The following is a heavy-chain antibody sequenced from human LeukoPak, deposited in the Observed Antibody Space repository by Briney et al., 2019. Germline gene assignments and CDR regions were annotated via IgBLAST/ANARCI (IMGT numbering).Heavy chain of an antibody. CDR1: GFTFSSYG. D-gene: IGHD6-6*01. Sequence: GGSLRLSCAASGFTFSSYGMHWVRQAPGKGLEWVAVISYDGSNKYYGDSVKGRFTISRDNSKNTLYPQMNSLRAEDTAVYYCAKDLSSSSGYFQHWGQGTLVTVSS. CDR3: AKDLSSSSGYFQH. CDR2: ISYDGSNK. J-gene: IGHJ1*01. V-gene: IGHV3-30*18.